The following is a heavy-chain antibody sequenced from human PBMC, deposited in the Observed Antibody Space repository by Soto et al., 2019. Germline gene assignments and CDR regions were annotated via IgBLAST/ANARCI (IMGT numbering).Heavy chain of an antibody. J-gene: IGHJ3*02. Sequence: SETLSLTCTVSGGSISSGDYYWSWIRQPPGKGLEWIGYIYYSGSTYYNPSLKSRVTISVDTSKNQFSLKLSSVTAADTAVYYCASQRRITMIVVVPPGAFDIWGQGTMVTVSS. D-gene: IGHD3-22*01. CDR2: IYYSGST. V-gene: IGHV4-30-4*01. CDR3: ASQRRITMIVVVPPGAFDI. CDR1: GGSISSGDYY.